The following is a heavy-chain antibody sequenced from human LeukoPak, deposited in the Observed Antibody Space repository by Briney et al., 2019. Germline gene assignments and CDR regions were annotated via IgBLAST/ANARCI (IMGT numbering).Heavy chain of an antibody. J-gene: IGHJ4*02. Sequence: GASVKVSCKASGGTFSSYAISWVRQAPGQGLEWVGRIIPILGIANYAQKFQGRVTITADKSTSTAYMELSSLRSEDTAVYYCARELDYYGSGSYYNYRDSDYWGQGTLVTVSS. D-gene: IGHD3-10*01. CDR3: ARELDYYGSGSYYNYRDSDY. CDR1: GGTFSSYA. V-gene: IGHV1-69*04. CDR2: IIPILGIA.